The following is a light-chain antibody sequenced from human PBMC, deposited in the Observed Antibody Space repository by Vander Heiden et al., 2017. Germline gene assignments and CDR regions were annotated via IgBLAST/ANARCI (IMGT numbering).Light chain of an antibody. Sequence: EIGLTQSPASLSLFPGDRDNLSCRASRSVSSSYLAWYQQTPGQSPRLLIYGASSRATGIPDRFSGSGSGTDFTLTISRLEPEDFAVYYCQQYGSSPKYTFGQGTKLEI. CDR3: QQYGSSPKYT. CDR1: RSVSSSY. CDR2: GAS. J-gene: IGKJ2*01. V-gene: IGKV3-20*01.